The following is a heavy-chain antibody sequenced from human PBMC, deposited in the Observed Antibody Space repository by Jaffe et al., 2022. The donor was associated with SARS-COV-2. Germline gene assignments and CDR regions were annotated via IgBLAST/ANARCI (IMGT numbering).Heavy chain of an antibody. V-gene: IGHV3-11*01. J-gene: IGHJ4*02. D-gene: IGHD2-2*01. CDR1: GFAFSDYY. CDR3: ARGEYCSSISCFVPMPYFFDY. Sequence: QVQLVESGGDLVKPGGSLRLSCAASGFAFSDYYMSWIRQAPGKGLEWVSYISNSGSPTYYTDSLRGRFTISRDNAKNSLYLQLNSLRTEDTAVYYCARGEYCSSISCFVPMPYFFDYWGQGTLVTVSS. CDR2: ISNSGSPT.